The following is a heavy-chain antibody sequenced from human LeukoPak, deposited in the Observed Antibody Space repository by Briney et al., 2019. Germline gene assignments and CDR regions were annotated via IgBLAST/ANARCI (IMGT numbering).Heavy chain of an antibody. CDR3: ARMTRTMIVVVIADAFDI. CDR1: GFTVSSNY. Sequence: PGGSLRLSCAASGFTVSSNYMSWVRQAPGKGLEWVSVIYSGGSTYYADSVKGRFTISRDNSKNTLYLQMNSLRAEDTAVYYCARMTRTMIVVVIADAFDIWGQGTMVTVSS. CDR2: IYSGGST. J-gene: IGHJ3*02. D-gene: IGHD3-22*01. V-gene: IGHV3-53*01.